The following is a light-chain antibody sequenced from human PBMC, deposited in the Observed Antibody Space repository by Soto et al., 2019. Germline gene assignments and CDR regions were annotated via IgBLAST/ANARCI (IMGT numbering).Light chain of an antibody. J-gene: IGKJ1*01. CDR2: GAS. CDR3: QQYDNWPRT. CDR1: QSVSSSY. Sequence: EIVLTQSPGTLSLSPGERATLSCRASQSVSSSYLAWYQQKPGQAPRLLIYGASSRATGIPDRFSGSGSGTDFTLTISSLQSEGFAVYYCQQYDNWPRTFGQGTKVDIK. V-gene: IGKV3-20*01.